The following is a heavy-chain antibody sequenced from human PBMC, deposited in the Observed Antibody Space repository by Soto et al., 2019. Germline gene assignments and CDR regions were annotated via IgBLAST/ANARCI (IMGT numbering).Heavy chain of an antibody. CDR2: IYYSGST. D-gene: IGHD2-15*01. CDR3: ARYRDNCSGGSCYSYFDY. V-gene: IGHV4-59*01. Sequence: SETLSLTCTVSGGSISSYYWSWIRQPPGKGLEWIGYIYYSGSTNYNPSIKSRVTISVDTSKNQFSLKLSSVTAADTAVYYCARYRDNCSGGSCYSYFDYWGQGTLVTVSS. CDR1: GGSISSYY. J-gene: IGHJ4*02.